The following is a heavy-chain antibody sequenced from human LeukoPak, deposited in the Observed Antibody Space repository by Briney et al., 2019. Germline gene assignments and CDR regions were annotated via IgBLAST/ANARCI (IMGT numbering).Heavy chain of an antibody. CDR3: ARDRRPTVTTFAETDY. CDR2: INPNSGGT. J-gene: IGHJ4*02. V-gene: IGHV1-2*02. D-gene: IGHD4-17*01. CDR1: GYTFTGYY. Sequence: ASVKVSCKASGYTFTGYYMRWVRQAPGQGLEWMGWINPNSGGTNYAQKFQGRVTMTRDTSISTAYMELSRLRSDDTAVYYCARDRRPTVTTFAETDYWGQGTLVTVSS.